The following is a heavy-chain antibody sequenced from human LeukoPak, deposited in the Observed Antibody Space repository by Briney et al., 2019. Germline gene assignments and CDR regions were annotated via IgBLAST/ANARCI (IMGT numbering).Heavy chain of an antibody. CDR2: IYHSGST. V-gene: IGHV4-30-2*01. Sequence: SETLSLTCAVSGGSISSGGYSWSWIRQPPGKGLEWIGYIYHSGSTYYNPSLKSRVTISVDRSKNQFSLKLSSVTAADTAVYYCAGGYRGYSYGRFDYWGQGTLVTVSS. J-gene: IGHJ4*02. CDR1: GGSISSGGYS. CDR3: AGGYRGYSYGRFDY. D-gene: IGHD5-18*01.